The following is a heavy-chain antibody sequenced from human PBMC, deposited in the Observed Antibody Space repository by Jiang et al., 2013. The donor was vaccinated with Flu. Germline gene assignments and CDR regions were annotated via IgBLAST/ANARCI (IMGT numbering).Heavy chain of an antibody. CDR2: IDPSDSYT. D-gene: IGHD3-3*01. Sequence: GAEVKKPGESLRISCKGSGYSFTSYWISWVRQMPGKGLEWMGRIDPSDSYTNYSPSFQGHVTISADKSISTAYLQWSSLKASDTAMYYCARPSRVGRFLEWSDFDYWGQGTLVTVSS. CDR3: ARPSRVGRFLEWSDFDY. CDR1: GYSFTSYW. V-gene: IGHV5-10-1*01. J-gene: IGHJ4*02.